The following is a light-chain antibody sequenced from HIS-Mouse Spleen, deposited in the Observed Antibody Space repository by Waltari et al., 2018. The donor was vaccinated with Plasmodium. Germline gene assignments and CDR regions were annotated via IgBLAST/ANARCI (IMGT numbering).Light chain of an antibody. J-gene: IGKJ2*01. CDR1: QSVSSSY. Sequence: EIVLTQSPGTLSLSPGERATLSCRARQSVSSSYLAWYQQKPGQAPRLRIYGASSRATGIPDRFSGRGSVTDFTLTISRLEPEDFAVYYCQQYGSSPYTFGQGTKLEIK. CDR3: QQYGSSPYT. CDR2: GAS. V-gene: IGKV3-20*01.